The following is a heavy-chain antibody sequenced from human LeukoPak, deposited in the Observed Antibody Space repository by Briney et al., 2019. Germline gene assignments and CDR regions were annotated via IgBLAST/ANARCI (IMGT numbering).Heavy chain of an antibody. CDR1: GGSISSSSYY. CDR2: IYYSGTP. Sequence: SETLSLTCTVSGGSISSSSYYWGWIRQPPGKGLEWIGRIYYSGTPYYNPPLKSRVTISVDTSKNQFSLKLSSVTAADTAVYYCARRVGWFGELLYPFDYWGQGTLVTVSS. J-gene: IGHJ4*02. V-gene: IGHV4-39*01. CDR3: ARRVGWFGELLYPFDY. D-gene: IGHD3-10*01.